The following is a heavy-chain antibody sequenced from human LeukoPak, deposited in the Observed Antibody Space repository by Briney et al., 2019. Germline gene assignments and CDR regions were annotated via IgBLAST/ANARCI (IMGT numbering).Heavy chain of an antibody. CDR1: GYTFTGYY. Sequence: ASVKVSCKASGYTFTGYYMHWVRQAPGRGLEWMGWINPNSGGTNYAQKFQGWVTMTRDTSISTAYMELSRPRSDDTAVYYCARGGLRYFDSPAQNWFDPWGQGTLVTVSS. V-gene: IGHV1-2*04. CDR2: INPNSGGT. D-gene: IGHD3-9*01. CDR3: ARGGLRYFDSPAQNWFDP. J-gene: IGHJ5*02.